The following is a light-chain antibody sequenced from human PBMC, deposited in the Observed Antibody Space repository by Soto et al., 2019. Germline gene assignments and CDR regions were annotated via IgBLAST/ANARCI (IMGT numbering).Light chain of an antibody. CDR3: QQYGSSPWT. V-gene: IGKV3-20*01. CDR2: GAS. Sequence: EIVLTQSPGTLSLSPGERATLSCRASQSVSSSYLAWYQQKPGQAPRLLIYGASSSATGIPDRFSGSASGTDFTLTISRLEPEDFAVYYCQQYGSSPWTFGQGTKVEIK. J-gene: IGKJ1*01. CDR1: QSVSSSY.